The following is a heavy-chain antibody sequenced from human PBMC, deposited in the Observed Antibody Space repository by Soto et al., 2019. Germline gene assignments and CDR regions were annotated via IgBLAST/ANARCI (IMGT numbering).Heavy chain of an antibody. V-gene: IGHV1-18*01. D-gene: IGHD3-22*01. Sequence: ASVKVSCKASGYTFTSYGISWVRQAPGQGLERMGWISAYNGNTNYAQKLQGRVTMTTDTSTSTAYMELRSLRSDYTSLFYCARDPSDDSSGYYFDYWGQGTLVTVSS. CDR3: ARDPSDDSSGYYFDY. J-gene: IGHJ4*02. CDR2: ISAYNGNT. CDR1: GYTFTSYG.